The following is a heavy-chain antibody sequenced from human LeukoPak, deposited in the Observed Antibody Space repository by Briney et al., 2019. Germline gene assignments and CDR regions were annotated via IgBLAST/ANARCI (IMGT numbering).Heavy chain of an antibody. J-gene: IGHJ5*02. CDR2: ISAYNGNT. Sequence: GASVKVSCKASGYTFTSYGISWVRQAPGQGLEWMGWISAYNGNTNYAQKVQGRVTMTTDTSTSTAYMELRSLRSDDTAVYYCTRGGSSGPEGWFDPWAQGTLVTVSS. CDR3: TRGGSSGPEGWFDP. CDR1: GYTFTSYG. V-gene: IGHV1-18*01. D-gene: IGHD6-19*01.